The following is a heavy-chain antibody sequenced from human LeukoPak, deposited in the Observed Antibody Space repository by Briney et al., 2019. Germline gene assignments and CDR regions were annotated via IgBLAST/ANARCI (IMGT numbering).Heavy chain of an antibody. V-gene: IGHV3-30*18. CDR1: GFTFSSYG. J-gene: IGHJ4*02. CDR2: ISYDGSNK. Sequence: GGSLRLSCAASGFTFSSYGMHWVRQAPGKGLEWVAVISYDGSNKYYADSVKGRFTISRDNSKNTLYLQMNSLRAEDTAVYYCAKGQRNLAAPVDCWGQGTLVTVSS. CDR3: AKGQRNLAAPVDC. D-gene: IGHD6-6*01.